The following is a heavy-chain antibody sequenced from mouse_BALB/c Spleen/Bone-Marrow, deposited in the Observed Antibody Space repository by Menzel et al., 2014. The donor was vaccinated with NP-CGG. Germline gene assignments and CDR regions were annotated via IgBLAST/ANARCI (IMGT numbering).Heavy chain of an antibody. CDR3: ARGFAY. V-gene: IGHV1-22*01. J-gene: IGHJ3*01. CDR1: GYTFTEYT. Sequence: VQLQQSGPELVKPGASVKISCKTSGYTFTEYTMHWVKQSHGKSLEWIGTINPNNGGTSYNQKFKGKATLTVDKSSSTAYMELRSLTSEDSAVYYCARGFAYWGQGTLVTVSA. CDR2: INPNNGGT.